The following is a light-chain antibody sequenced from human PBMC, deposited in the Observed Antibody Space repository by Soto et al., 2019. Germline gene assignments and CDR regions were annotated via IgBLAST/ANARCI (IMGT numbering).Light chain of an antibody. CDR2: DAS. Sequence: IQLTHSPSSLSASVGCRFSITCRASQGISSYLGWYQQKPGKAPNLLIYDASTLHSGVPSRLRGGGYGTDLTLTISSLKNEDFATYYCQQVNVYTSTFGGGTKVDIK. J-gene: IGKJ4*01. CDR1: QGISSY. CDR3: QQVNVYTST. V-gene: IGKV1-9*01.